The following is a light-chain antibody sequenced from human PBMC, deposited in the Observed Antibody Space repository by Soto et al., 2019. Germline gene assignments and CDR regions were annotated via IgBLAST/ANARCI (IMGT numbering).Light chain of an antibody. J-gene: IGKJ4*01. CDR3: QQRSSWPPIT. CDR1: QTVSSN. CDR2: DAS. Sequence: EIVMTQSPATLSVSPGERATLSCRASQTVSSNYVAWYQQKPGQAPRLLIYDASNRPTGIPARFTGSGSGTDFNLTISSLEPEDFAVYYCQQRSSWPPITFGGGAKVDI. V-gene: IGKV3-11*01.